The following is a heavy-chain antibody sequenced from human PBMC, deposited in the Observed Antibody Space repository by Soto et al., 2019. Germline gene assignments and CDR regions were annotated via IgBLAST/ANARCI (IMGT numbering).Heavy chain of an antibody. CDR3: ARGLPPPTMIVVVIAPPRRWFDP. J-gene: IGHJ5*02. CDR1: GYTFTSYD. Sequence: GASVKVSCKASGYTFTSYDINWVRQATGQGLEWMGWMNPNSGNTGYAQKFQGRVTMTRNTSISTAYMELSSLRSEDTAVYYCARGLPPPTMIVVVIAPPRRWFDPWGQGTLVTVSS. V-gene: IGHV1-8*01. CDR2: MNPNSGNT. D-gene: IGHD3-22*01.